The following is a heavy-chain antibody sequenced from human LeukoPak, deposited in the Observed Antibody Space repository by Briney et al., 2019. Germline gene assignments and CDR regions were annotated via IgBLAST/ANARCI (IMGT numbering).Heavy chain of an antibody. D-gene: IGHD4-11*01. CDR2: ISGSGGST. V-gene: IGHV3-23*01. Sequence: PGGSLRLSCAASGFTFSSYAMTGVRQAPGKGLEWVSAISGSGGSTYYTDSVKGRFTISRDNSKNTLYLQMNSLRAEDTAVYCYAKDPLRTVTTPYYWGQGTLVTVSS. J-gene: IGHJ4*02. CDR3: AKDPLRTVTTPYY. CDR1: GFTFSSYA.